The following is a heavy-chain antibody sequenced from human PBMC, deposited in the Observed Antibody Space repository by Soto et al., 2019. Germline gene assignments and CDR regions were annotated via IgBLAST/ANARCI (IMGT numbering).Heavy chain of an antibody. CDR3: ARQIGRGSWSPDY. Sequence: QLQLQESGPGLVKPAETLSLTCSVSGGSISSPDYWWGWIRQPPGKGLEWVGSIFYSGSTYYKSSLKSRVTISVDTSNNQFSLRLSSVTAADTAVYYCARQIGRGSWSPDYWGQGTLVTVSS. D-gene: IGHD6-13*01. CDR2: IFYSGST. J-gene: IGHJ4*02. V-gene: IGHV4-39*01. CDR1: GGSISSPDYW.